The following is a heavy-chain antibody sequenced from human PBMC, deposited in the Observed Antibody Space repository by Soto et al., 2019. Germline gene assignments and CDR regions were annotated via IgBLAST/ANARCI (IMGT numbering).Heavy chain of an antibody. CDR1: GFTVSSNY. Sequence: PGGSLRLSCAASGFTVSSNYMSWVRQAPGKGLEWVSVIYSGGSTYYADSVKGRFTISRDNSKNTLYLQMNSLRAEDTAVYYCARGQYYDSSGYYRYWGQGTLVTVSS. CDR2: IYSGGST. CDR3: ARGQYYDSSGYYRY. D-gene: IGHD3-22*01. J-gene: IGHJ4*02. V-gene: IGHV3-53*01.